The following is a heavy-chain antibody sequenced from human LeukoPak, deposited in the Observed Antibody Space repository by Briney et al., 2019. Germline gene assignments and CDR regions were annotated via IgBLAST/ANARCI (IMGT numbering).Heavy chain of an antibody. CDR3: ATAVGTYFQH. CDR1: GYTLTALS. Sequence: ASVKVSCKVSGYTLTALSMHWLRQSPGKRLEWMGGFDPEDGETMFAQKFHGRVTMTEDTSTDTAYMDLSGLTSGDTAVYFCATAVGTYFQHWGQGTLVTVSS. CDR2: FDPEDGET. J-gene: IGHJ1*01. D-gene: IGHD1-26*01. V-gene: IGHV1-24*01.